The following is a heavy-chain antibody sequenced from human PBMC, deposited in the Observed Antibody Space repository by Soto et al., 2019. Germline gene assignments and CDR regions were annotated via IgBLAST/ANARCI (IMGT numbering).Heavy chain of an antibody. Sequence: GGSLSLSCAASGFTFSSYSMNWVRQAPGKGLEWVSSISSSSSYIYYADSVKGRFTISRDNAKNSLYLQMNSLRAEDTAVYYCARERSYYYGSGSKTDAFDIWGQGTMVTVSS. J-gene: IGHJ3*02. V-gene: IGHV3-21*01. D-gene: IGHD3-10*01. CDR2: ISSSSSYI. CDR1: GFTFSSYS. CDR3: ARERSYYYGSGSKTDAFDI.